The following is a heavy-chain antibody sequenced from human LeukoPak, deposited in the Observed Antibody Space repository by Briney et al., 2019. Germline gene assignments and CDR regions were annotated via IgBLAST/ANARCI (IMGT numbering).Heavy chain of an antibody. D-gene: IGHD6-19*01. CDR2: INSDGSST. J-gene: IGHJ4*02. V-gene: IGHV3-74*01. Sequence: PGGSLRLSCAASGFTFSRYWMHWVRQAPGKGLVWLSRINSDGSSTSYADSVKGRFTISRDNSKNTPYLQMNSLRAEDTAVYYCARGSSGWTLLFDYWGQGTLVTVSS. CDR3: ARGSSGWTLLFDY. CDR1: GFTFSRYW.